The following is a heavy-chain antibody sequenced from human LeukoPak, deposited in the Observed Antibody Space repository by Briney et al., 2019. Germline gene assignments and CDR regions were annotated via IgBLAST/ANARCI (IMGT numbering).Heavy chain of an antibody. Sequence: PGGSLRLSCAASGFSFLSYGMHWVRQAPGKGLEWVGVISDDGRRKDYADPVKGRFTISRDNSKDTLYLQMNSLRAEDTAVYYCAKRPSDYGDYVSYFDYWGQGTLVTVSS. CDR1: GFSFLSYG. CDR2: ISDDGRRK. D-gene: IGHD4-17*01. J-gene: IGHJ4*02. CDR3: AKRPSDYGDYVSYFDY. V-gene: IGHV3-30*18.